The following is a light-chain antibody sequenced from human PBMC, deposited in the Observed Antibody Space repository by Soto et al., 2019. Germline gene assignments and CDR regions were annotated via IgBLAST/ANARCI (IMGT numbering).Light chain of an antibody. CDR3: SACAGSNTYV. V-gene: IGLV2-14*01. Sequence: SVLTQPASVSGSPGQSITISCTGASIVSDDFTYLSWYQQRPAKVLNIIIDEVTSRASGVSNRCSGSKTNNTVSLTIAQPQAEDESDYYSSACAGSNTYVFGTGTKVTVL. J-gene: IGLJ1*01. CDR1: SIVSDDFTY. CDR2: EVT.